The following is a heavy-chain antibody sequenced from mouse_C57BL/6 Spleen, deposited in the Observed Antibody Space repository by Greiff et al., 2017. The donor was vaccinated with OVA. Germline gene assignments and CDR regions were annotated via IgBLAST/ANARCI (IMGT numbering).Heavy chain of an antibody. CDR1: GYTFTSYW. CDR3: ARPPHYGSSPWAMDY. Sequence: QVQLQQPGAELVRPGTSVKLSCKASGYTFTSYWMHWVKQRPGQGLEWIGVIDPSDSYTNYNQKFKGKATLTVDTSSSTAYMQLSSLTSEDSAVSYCARPPHYGSSPWAMDYWGQGTSVTVSS. J-gene: IGHJ4*01. CDR2: IDPSDSYT. V-gene: IGHV1-59*01. D-gene: IGHD1-1*01.